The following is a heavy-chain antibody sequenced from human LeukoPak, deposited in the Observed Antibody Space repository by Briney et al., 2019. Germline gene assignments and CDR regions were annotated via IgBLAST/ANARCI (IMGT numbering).Heavy chain of an antibody. J-gene: IGHJ4*02. V-gene: IGHV1-2*02. CDR3: AREVRPRSGGRRFLPDY. D-gene: IGHD2-15*01. Sequence: ASVKVSCKTSGYSFTTYYVHWVRQAPGQGLEWMGCINPNSGGTNYAQKFQGRVTMTRDTSTRTVHMELSRLTSDDTAVYFCAREVRPRSGGRRFLPDYWGQGTLVSVSS. CDR2: INPNSGGT. CDR1: GYSFTTYY.